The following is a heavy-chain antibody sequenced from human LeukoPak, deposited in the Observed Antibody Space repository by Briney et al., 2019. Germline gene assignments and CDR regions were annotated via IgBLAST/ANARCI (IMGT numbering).Heavy chain of an antibody. CDR3: ARRVDSSSWYGDDAFDI. V-gene: IGHV5-51*01. CDR1: GYSFTSYW. D-gene: IGHD6-13*01. J-gene: IGHJ3*02. Sequence: GESLKISCKGSGYSFTSYWIGWVRQMPGKGLEWMGIIYPGDSDTSYSPSFQGQVTISADKSISTAYLQWSSLKASDTAMYYCARRVDSSSWYGDDAFDIWGQGTMVTVSS. CDR2: IYPGDSDT.